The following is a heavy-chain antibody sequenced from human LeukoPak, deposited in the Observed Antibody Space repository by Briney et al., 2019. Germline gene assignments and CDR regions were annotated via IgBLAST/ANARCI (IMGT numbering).Heavy chain of an antibody. CDR3: ATPYSYGYYFDS. D-gene: IGHD5-18*01. CDR2: ISYDGSNK. V-gene: IGHV3-30*03. Sequence: VGSLRLSCATSGFTFSNYDMHWVRQAPGKGLESVAVISYDGSNKYFADSVKGRFTISRGNSKNTLYLQMNSLRAEDTAVYYCATPYSYGYYFDSWGQGTLVTVSS. J-gene: IGHJ4*02. CDR1: GFTFSNYD.